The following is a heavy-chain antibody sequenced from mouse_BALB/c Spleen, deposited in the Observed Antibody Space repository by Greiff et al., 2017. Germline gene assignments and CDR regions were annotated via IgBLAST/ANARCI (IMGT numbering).Heavy chain of an antibody. V-gene: IGHV3-2*02. J-gene: IGHJ4*01. CDR1: GYSITSDYA. CDR2: ISYSGST. Sequence: EVKLQESGPGLVKPSQSLSLTCTVTGYSITSDYAWNWIRQFPGNKLEWMGYISYSGSTSYNPSLKSRISITRDTSKNQFFLQLNSVTTEDTATYYCARRIYYYGSSLYYYAMDYWGQGTSVTVSS. D-gene: IGHD1-1*01. CDR3: ARRIYYYGSSLYYYAMDY.